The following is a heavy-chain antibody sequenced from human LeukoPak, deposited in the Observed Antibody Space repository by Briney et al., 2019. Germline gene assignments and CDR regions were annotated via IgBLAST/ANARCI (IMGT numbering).Heavy chain of an antibody. CDR2: IYHSGST. CDR1: GGSISSGGYS. D-gene: IGHD3-10*01. V-gene: IGHV4-30-2*01. CDR3: ARAVGSGSYVVFDY. J-gene: IGHJ4*02. Sequence: SETLSLTCAVSGGSISSGGYSWSWIRQPPGKGLEWIGYIYHSGSTYYNPSLKSRVTISVDRSKNQFSLKLSSVTAADTAVYYCARAVGSGSYVVFDYWGQGTLVTVSS.